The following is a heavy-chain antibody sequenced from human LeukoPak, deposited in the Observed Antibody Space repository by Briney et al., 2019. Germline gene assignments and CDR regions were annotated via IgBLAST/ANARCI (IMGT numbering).Heavy chain of an antibody. CDR3: ARVRRGGDSRYFDY. Sequence: PGGSLRLSCAASGFTFSDYCMSWIRQAPGKGLDWVSYISNTGSPIYYADSVKGRFSISRDNAKNSLLLQMNSLRAEDTAVYYCARVRRGGDSRYFDYWGQGTLVTVSS. D-gene: IGHD2-21*01. J-gene: IGHJ4*02. CDR2: ISNTGSPI. CDR1: GFTFSDYC. V-gene: IGHV3-11*01.